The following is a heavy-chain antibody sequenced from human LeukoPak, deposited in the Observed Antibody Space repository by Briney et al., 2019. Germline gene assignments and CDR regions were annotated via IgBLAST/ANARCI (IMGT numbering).Heavy chain of an antibody. D-gene: IGHD6-13*01. J-gene: IGHJ4*02. V-gene: IGHV3-48*01. CDR1: GFTFSSYS. Sequence: HPGGSLRLSXGASGFTFSSYSMNWVRQAPGKGLEWVSYISSSSSTIYYADSVKGRFTISRDSAKNSLYLQMNSLRAEDTAVYYCASGAAVGASRFDYWGQGTLVTVSS. CDR2: ISSSSSTI. CDR3: ASGAAVGASRFDY.